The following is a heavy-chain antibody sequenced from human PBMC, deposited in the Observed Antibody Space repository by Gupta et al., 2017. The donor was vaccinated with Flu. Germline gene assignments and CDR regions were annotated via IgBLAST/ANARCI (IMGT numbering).Heavy chain of an antibody. CDR3: AKDPTYYDFWSGSPSGWFDP. CDR2: ISYDGSNK. CDR1: GFPFSSYG. V-gene: IGHV3-30*18. Sequence: QVQLVESGGGVVQPGRSLRLSCAASGFPFSSYGMHWVCQAPGTGLEWVAVISYDGSNKYYADSVKGRFTISRDNSKNTLYLQMNSLRAEDTAVYYCAKDPTYYDFWSGSPSGWFDPWGQGTLVTVSS. J-gene: IGHJ5*02. D-gene: IGHD3-3*01.